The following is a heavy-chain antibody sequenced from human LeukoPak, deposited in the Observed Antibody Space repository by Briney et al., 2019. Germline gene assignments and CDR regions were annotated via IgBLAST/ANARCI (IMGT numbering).Heavy chain of an antibody. CDR1: GFPFDDYA. CDR3: AKDIGRWLQTNWFDP. Sequence: SLRLSCAASGFPFDDYAMHWVRQAPGKGLEWVSGISWNSGSIGYADSVKGRFTISRDNAKNSLYLQMNSLRAEDTALYYCAKDIGRWLQTNWFDPWGQGTLVTVSS. V-gene: IGHV3-9*01. J-gene: IGHJ5*02. D-gene: IGHD5-24*01. CDR2: ISWNSGSI.